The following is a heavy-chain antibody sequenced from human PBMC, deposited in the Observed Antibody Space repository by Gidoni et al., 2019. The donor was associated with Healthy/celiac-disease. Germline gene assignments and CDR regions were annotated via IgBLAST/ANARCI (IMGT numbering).Heavy chain of an antibody. CDR1: GGSISSYY. V-gene: IGHV4-4*07. Sequence: QVQLQESGPGLVKPSETLSRTCTVSGGSISSYYWSWIRQPAGKGLEWIGRIYTSGSTNYNPSLKSRVTMSVDTSKNQFSLKLSSVTAADTAVYYCARAGDCSGGSCYDADAFDIWGQGTMVTVSS. D-gene: IGHD2-15*01. CDR3: ARAGDCSGGSCYDADAFDI. CDR2: IYTSGST. J-gene: IGHJ3*02.